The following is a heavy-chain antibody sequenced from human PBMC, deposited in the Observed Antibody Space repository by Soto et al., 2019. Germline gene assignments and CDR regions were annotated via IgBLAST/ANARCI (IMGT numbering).Heavy chain of an antibody. CDR1: GGSISSSSYY. Sequence: QVQLQESGPGLVKPSETLSLTCTVSGGSISSSSYYWGWIRQPPGKGLEWIGSIYYGGSTYYNPSLKSRVTIPADTSKNQFSLKLSSGPAADPAVYYCGSHQFVMVGRAAAEVDYWGQGTLVTVSS. D-gene: IGHD6-13*01. CDR3: GSHQFVMVGRAAAEVDY. CDR2: IYYGGST. V-gene: IGHV4-39*01. J-gene: IGHJ4*02.